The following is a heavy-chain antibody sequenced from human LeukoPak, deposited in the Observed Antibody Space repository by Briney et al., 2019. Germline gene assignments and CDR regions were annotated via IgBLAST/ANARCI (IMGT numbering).Heavy chain of an antibody. CDR2: IYYSGST. V-gene: IGHV4-30-4*08. CDR1: GGSISSGDYY. J-gene: IGHJ5*02. Sequence: SQTLSLTCTVSGGSISSGDYYWSWIRQPPGKGLEWIGYIYYSGSTYYNPSLKSRVTISADTSKNQFSLKLSSVTAADTAVYYCARTDIVVNRHNWFDPWGQGTLVTVSS. D-gene: IGHD2-15*01. CDR3: ARTDIVVNRHNWFDP.